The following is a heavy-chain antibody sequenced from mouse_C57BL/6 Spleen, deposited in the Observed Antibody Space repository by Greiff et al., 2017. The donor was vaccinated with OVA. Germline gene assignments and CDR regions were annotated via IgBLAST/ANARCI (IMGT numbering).Heavy chain of an antibody. D-gene: IGHD1-1*01. V-gene: IGHV1-55*01. CDR2: IYPGSGST. J-gene: IGHJ4*01. CDR1: GYTFTSYW. CDR3: ARGITTVVADAMDY. Sequence: QVQLQQPGAELVKPGASVKMSCKASGYTFTSYWITWVTQRPGQGLEWIGDIYPGSGSTNYNEKFKSKATLTVDTSSSTAYMQLSSLTSEDSAVYYCARGITTVVADAMDYWGQGTSVTVSS.